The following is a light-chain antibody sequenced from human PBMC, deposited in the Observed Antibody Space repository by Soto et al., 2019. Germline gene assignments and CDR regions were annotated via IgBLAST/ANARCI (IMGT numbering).Light chain of an antibody. Sequence: AIRMTQSPSSFSASTGDRVTITCRASQGISSYLAWYQQKPGKAPKLLIYAASTLQSGVPSRFSGSGSGTDFTLTISCLQSEDFATYYCQQYYSYPLTFGQVTKVDIK. CDR2: AAS. CDR3: QQYYSYPLT. J-gene: IGKJ1*01. V-gene: IGKV1-8*01. CDR1: QGISSY.